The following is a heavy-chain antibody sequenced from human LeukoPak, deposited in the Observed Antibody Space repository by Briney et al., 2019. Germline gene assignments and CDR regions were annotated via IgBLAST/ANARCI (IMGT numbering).Heavy chain of an antibody. J-gene: IGHJ4*02. V-gene: IGHV1-69*13. CDR1: GYTFTGYH. D-gene: IGHD4-11*01. Sequence: SVKVSCKASGYTFTGYHIHWVRQAPGQGLEWMGGIIPIFGTANYAQKFQGRVTITADESTSTAYMELSSLRSEDTAVYYCARGSNPIDYWGQGTLVTVSS. CDR3: ARGSNPIDY. CDR2: IIPIFGTA.